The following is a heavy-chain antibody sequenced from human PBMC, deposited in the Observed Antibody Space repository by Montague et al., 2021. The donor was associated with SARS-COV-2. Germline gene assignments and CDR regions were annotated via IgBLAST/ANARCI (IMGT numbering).Heavy chain of an antibody. CDR1: GFTFSSYE. Sequence: SLRLSCAASGFTFSSYEMRWVRQAPGKGLEWVSYISTSGGTIYYADSMKGRFTLSRDNAKNSLYLEMNSLRAEDTALYYCARMYYDYSGYSDSPLGYWGRGTLVTVTS. J-gene: IGHJ4*02. CDR3: ARMYYDYSGYSDSPLGY. D-gene: IGHD3-22*01. V-gene: IGHV3-48*03. CDR2: ISTSGGTI.